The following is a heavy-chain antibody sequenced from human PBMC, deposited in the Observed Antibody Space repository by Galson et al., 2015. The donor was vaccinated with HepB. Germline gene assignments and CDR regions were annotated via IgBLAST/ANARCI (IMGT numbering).Heavy chain of an antibody. V-gene: IGHV1-69*13. Sequence: SVKVSCKASGGTFSRYAISWVRQAPGQGLEWMGGIIPIFGTANYAQKFQGRVTITADESTSTAYMELSSLRSEDTAVYYCARKACSSTSCAGIYYYYYYMAVWGKGTTVTVSS. D-gene: IGHD2-2*01. CDR1: GGTFSRYA. CDR3: ARKACSSTSCAGIYYYYYYMAV. J-gene: IGHJ6*03. CDR2: IIPIFGTA.